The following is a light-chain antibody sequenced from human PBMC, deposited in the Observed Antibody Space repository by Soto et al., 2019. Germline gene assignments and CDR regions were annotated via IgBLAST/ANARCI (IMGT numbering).Light chain of an antibody. CDR1: QSVSSRY. CDR3: HRYGSSV. Sequence: EIVLTQSPGTLSLSPGERATLSCRASQSVSSRYLAWYQQKPGQAPRLLMYGASSRATGIPDRFSGSGSGTDFTLTIIRLEPEDFAMYYCHRYGSSVFGGGTKVEMK. CDR2: GAS. J-gene: IGKJ4*01. V-gene: IGKV3-20*01.